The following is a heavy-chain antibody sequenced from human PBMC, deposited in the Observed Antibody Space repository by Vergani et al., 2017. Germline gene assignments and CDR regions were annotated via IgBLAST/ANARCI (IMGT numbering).Heavy chain of an antibody. J-gene: IGHJ4*02. V-gene: IGHV1-24*01. CDR1: GYTLTELS. D-gene: IGHD3-22*01. CDR2: FDPEDGET. Sequence: QVQLVQSGAEVKKPGASVKVSCKVSGYTLTELSMHWVRQAPGKGLEWMGGFDPEDGETIHAQKFQGRVTMTEDTSTDTAYMELSSLRSEDTAVYYCATAYGYYYDSSGYYRFDYWGQGTLVTVSS. CDR3: ATAYGYYYDSSGYYRFDY.